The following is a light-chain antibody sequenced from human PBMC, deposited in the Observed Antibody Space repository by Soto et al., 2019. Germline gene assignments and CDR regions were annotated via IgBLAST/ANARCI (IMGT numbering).Light chain of an antibody. CDR2: GNN. J-gene: IGLJ1*01. Sequence: QSVLTQPPSVSGAPGQRVTISCTGTSSNIGTGFDVHWYQQLPGTAPKLLIYGNNNRPSGVPDRFSGSKSGTSASLAITGLQAEDEADYSCQSYDSSLGGSYVFGTGTKVTVL. CDR3: QSYDSSLGGSYV. CDR1: SSNIGTGFD. V-gene: IGLV1-40*01.